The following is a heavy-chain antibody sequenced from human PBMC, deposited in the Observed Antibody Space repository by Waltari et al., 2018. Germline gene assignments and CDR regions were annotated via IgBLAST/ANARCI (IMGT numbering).Heavy chain of an antibody. Sequence: EVQLVDSGGGLVQPGGPLRHACAASGFSFSTYWMGWVRQAPGKGLDGVANIKPDGSEKYYVDSVKGRFTISRDNGKNSLYLQMNSLRAGDTAVYYCVRGDVWGQGTTVTVSS. CDR2: IKPDGSEK. CDR1: GFSFSTYW. CDR3: VRGDV. J-gene: IGHJ6*02. V-gene: IGHV3-7*04.